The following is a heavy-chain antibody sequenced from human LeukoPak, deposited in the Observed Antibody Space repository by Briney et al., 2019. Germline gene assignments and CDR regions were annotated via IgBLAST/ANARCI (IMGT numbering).Heavy chain of an antibody. D-gene: IGHD1-26*01. Sequence: PGGSLRLSRAASGFTFSSYAMSWVRQAPGKGLEWVSAISGSGGSTYYADSVKGRFTISRDNAKNTLYLQMNSLRAEDTAVYYCARVSSGSYFGYYYYYMDVWGKGTTVTVSS. CDR2: ISGSGGST. CDR3: ARVSSGSYFGYYYYYMDV. CDR1: GFTFSSYA. V-gene: IGHV3-23*01. J-gene: IGHJ6*03.